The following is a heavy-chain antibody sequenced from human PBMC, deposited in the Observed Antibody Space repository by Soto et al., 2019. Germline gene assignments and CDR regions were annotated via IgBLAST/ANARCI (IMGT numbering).Heavy chain of an antibody. Sequence: PSETLSLTCTVSGGSISSYYWSWIRQPPGKGLEWIGHIYYSGSPNYNPSLKSRVTISVDTSKNQVSLKVSSVTAADTAVYYCARDYYYDSSGQPGAYYYGMDVWGQGTTVTVSS. V-gene: IGHV4-59*01. CDR2: IYYSGSP. CDR3: ARDYYYDSSGQPGAYYYGMDV. J-gene: IGHJ6*02. D-gene: IGHD3-22*01. CDR1: GGSISSYY.